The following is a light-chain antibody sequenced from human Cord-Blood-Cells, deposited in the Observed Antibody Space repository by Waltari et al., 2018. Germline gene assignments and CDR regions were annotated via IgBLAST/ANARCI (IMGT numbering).Light chain of an antibody. V-gene: IGLV3-27*01. CDR1: VLAKKY. Sequence: SYELTQPSSVSVSPGQTARITCSGDVLAKKYARWFQQKPGQAPVLVIYQDSERPSGIPERFSGSSSGTTVTLTISGAQVEDEADYYCYSAADNNWVFGGGTKLTVL. CDR3: YSAADNNWV. J-gene: IGLJ3*02. CDR2: QDS.